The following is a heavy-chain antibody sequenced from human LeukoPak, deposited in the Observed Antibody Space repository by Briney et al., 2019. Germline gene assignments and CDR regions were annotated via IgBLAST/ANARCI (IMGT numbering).Heavy chain of an antibody. D-gene: IGHD2-2*01. J-gene: IGHJ5*02. Sequence: ASVNVSCKASGYTFTSYGISWVRQAPGQGLEWMGWISAYNGNTNYAQKLQGRVTMTTDTSTSTAYMELRSLRSDDTAVYYCARDFPPLRPTSLGYCSSTSCYRGNWFDPWGQGTLVTVSS. V-gene: IGHV1-18*01. CDR3: ARDFPPLRPTSLGYCSSTSCYRGNWFDP. CDR2: ISAYNGNT. CDR1: GYTFTSYG.